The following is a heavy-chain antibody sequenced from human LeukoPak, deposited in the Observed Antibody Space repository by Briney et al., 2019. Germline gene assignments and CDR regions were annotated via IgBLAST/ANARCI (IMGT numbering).Heavy chain of an antibody. Sequence: ASVKVSCKASGYTFTSYDINWVRQAPGQGLEWMGRIIPILGIANYAQKFQGRVTITADKSTSTAYMELSSLRSEDTAVYYCARDRYDSSGYPTRNDAFDIWGQGTMVTVSS. CDR2: IIPILGIA. J-gene: IGHJ3*02. D-gene: IGHD3-22*01. CDR3: ARDRYDSSGYPTRNDAFDI. V-gene: IGHV1-69*04. CDR1: GYTFTSYD.